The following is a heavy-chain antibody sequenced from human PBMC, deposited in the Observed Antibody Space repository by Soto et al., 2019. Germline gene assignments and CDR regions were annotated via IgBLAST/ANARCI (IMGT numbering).Heavy chain of an antibody. J-gene: IGHJ3*02. D-gene: IGHD2-2*01. V-gene: IGHV3-23*01. Sequence: GGSLRLSCAASGFTFSSYAMSWVRQAPGKGLEWVSAISGSGGSTYYADSVKGRFTISRDNSKNTLYLQMNSLRAEDTAVDYCAKAQVGAVYAFDIWGQGTMVTVSS. CDR2: ISGSGGST. CDR3: AKAQVGAVYAFDI. CDR1: GFTFSSYA.